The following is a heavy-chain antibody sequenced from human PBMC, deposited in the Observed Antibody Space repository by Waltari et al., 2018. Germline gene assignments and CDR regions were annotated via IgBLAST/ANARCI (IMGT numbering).Heavy chain of an antibody. CDR1: GDSINSRDYY. J-gene: IGHJ4*02. Sequence: VQLQESGPGLVQPSQTLSLICSVSGDSINSRDYYWTWIRPPAGKGLEWIGYIYSDGITNYNPSLIGRRTMALDTSKTQFSLKLSFMTAADTAVYYCARGELGLRRFDYWGRGALVTVSS. D-gene: IGHD7-27*01. CDR3: ARGELGLRRFDY. CDR2: IYSDGIT. V-gene: IGHV4-61*09.